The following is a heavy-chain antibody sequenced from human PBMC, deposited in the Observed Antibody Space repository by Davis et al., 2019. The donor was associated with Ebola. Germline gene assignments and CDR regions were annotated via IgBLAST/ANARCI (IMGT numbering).Heavy chain of an antibody. J-gene: IGHJ4*02. D-gene: IGHD5-12*01. Sequence: PGGSLRLSCAASGFTFSSYAMSWVRQAPGKGLEWVSAISGSGGSTYYADSVKGRFTISRDNSKHTLYLQMNSLRAEDTAVYYCAKGLRYKVATTPIDYWGQGTLVTVSS. CDR3: AKGLRYKVATTPIDY. CDR1: GFTFSSYA. V-gene: IGHV3-23*01. CDR2: ISGSGGST.